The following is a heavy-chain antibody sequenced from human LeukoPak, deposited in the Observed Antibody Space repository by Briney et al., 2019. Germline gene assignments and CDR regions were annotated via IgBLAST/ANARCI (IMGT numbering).Heavy chain of an antibody. CDR3: AKGGLYYDFWSGPGY. Sequence: PGASLRLSCAASGFTFDDYAMHWVRQDPGKGLEWDSGISWNSGSIGYAASVKGRFTISRDNAKNSLYLQMNSLRAEDTALYYCAKGGLYYDFWSGPGYWGQGTLVTVSS. CDR2: ISWNSGSI. J-gene: IGHJ4*02. D-gene: IGHD3-3*01. CDR1: GFTFDDYA. V-gene: IGHV3-9*01.